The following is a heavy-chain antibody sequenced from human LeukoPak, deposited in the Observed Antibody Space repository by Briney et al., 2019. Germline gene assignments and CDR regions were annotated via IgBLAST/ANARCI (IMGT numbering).Heavy chain of an antibody. CDR1: GYTFTDYY. CDR3: ARVDPVVPAASLDY. Sequence: ASVKVSCKASGYTFTDYYMHWVRQAPGQGLEWMGWISAYNGNTNYAQKLQGRVTMTTDTSTSTAYIELRSLRSDDTAVYYCARVDPVVPAASLDYWGQGTLVTVSS. CDR2: ISAYNGNT. J-gene: IGHJ4*02. D-gene: IGHD2-2*01. V-gene: IGHV1-18*04.